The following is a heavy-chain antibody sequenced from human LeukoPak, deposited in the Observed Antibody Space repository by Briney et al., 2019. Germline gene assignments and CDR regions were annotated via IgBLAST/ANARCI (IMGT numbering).Heavy chain of an antibody. J-gene: IGHJ4*02. CDR2: ISGSGGTT. CDR1: GFTFSSYD. Sequence: GGSLRLSCATSGFTFSSYDMSWVRQAPGKGLERVSAISGSGGTTYYPDSEKGRFTVSRDNSKDTLYLQMNSLRAEDTAIYYCAKRLPFYYDYWGQGILVTVSS. V-gene: IGHV3-23*01. CDR3: AKRLPFYYDY.